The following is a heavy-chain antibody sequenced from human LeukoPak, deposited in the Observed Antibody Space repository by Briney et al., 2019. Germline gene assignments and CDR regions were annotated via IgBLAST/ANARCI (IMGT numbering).Heavy chain of an antibody. CDR2: INTDGTFT. J-gene: IGHJ4*02. CDR3: AREAKVGGALQY. Sequence: GGSLRLSCETSGFTFSDYWMHWVRQAPGEGLEWVTRINTDGTFTRYPDSVQGRFTISRVTAKNTLLLQMNSLRAEATAVYYCAREAKVGGALQYWGQGTLVTVSS. CDR1: GFTFSDYW. D-gene: IGHD1-26*01. V-gene: IGHV3-74*01.